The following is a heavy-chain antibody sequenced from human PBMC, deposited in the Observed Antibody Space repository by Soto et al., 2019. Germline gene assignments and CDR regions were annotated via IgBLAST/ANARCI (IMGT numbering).Heavy chain of an antibody. Sequence: QVQLVQSGAEVRKPGASVKVSCKASGYIFTNYAISWVRQAPGQGPEWMGWISGYNGETNTHYSHKFQGRLTMTRDMSTTTAYMEFRSLRSDDTAVYYCARDNDVWTGYLFDNWGQGTLVTVSS. CDR3: ARDNDVWTGYLFDN. D-gene: IGHD3-3*01. V-gene: IGHV1-18*01. CDR1: GYIFTNYA. CDR2: ISGYNGETNT. J-gene: IGHJ4*02.